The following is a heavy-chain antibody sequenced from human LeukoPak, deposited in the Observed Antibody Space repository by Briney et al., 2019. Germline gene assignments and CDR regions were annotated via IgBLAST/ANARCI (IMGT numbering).Heavy chain of an antibody. CDR2: IYYSGST. J-gene: IGHJ4*02. Sequence: PSETLSLTCTVSGGSISGSSYFWGWIRQHPGKGLEWIGYIYYSGSTYYNPSLKSRVTISVDTSKNQFSLKLSSVTAADTAVYYCARGGYSYGPEYYFDYWGQGTLVTVSS. D-gene: IGHD5-18*01. CDR1: GGSISGSSYF. CDR3: ARGGYSYGPEYYFDY. V-gene: IGHV4-31*03.